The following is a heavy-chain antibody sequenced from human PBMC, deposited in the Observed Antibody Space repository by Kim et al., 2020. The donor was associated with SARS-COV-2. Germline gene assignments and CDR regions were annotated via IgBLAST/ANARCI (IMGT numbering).Heavy chain of an antibody. Sequence: SETLSLTCTVSGGSISSSSYYWGWIRQPPGKGLEWIGSIYYSGSTYYNPSLKSRVTISVDTSKNQFSLKLSSVTAADTAVYYCARTAPKVVVISDQEETYDYWGQGTLVTVSS. V-gene: IGHV4-39*01. J-gene: IGHJ4*02. CDR1: GGSISSSSYY. CDR2: IYYSGST. CDR3: ARTAPKVVVISDQEETYDY. D-gene: IGHD3-22*01.